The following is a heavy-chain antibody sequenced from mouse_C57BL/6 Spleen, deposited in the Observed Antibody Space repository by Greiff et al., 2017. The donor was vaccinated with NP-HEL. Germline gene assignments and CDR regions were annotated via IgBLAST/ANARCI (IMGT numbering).Heavy chain of an antibody. CDR1: GYTFTGYW. CDR3: AGKSGMIYSNYVGAMDD. D-gene: IGHD2-5*01. CDR2: ILPGSGST. J-gene: IGHJ4*01. Sequence: QVQLKQSGAELMKPGASVKLSCKATGYTFTGYWIEWVKQRPGHGLEWIGEILPGSGSTNYNEKFKGKATFTADTSSNTAYMQLSSLTTEDSAIYYCAGKSGMIYSNYVGAMDDWGQGTSVTVAS. V-gene: IGHV1-9*01.